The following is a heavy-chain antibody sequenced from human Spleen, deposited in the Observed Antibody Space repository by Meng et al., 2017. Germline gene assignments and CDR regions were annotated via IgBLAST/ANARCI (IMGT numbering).Heavy chain of an antibody. CDR2: IYPGDSAT. D-gene: IGHD3-10*01. CDR1: GYSFTTYW. J-gene: IGHJ3*02. V-gene: IGHV5-51*01. Sequence: GESLKISCKGYGYSFTTYWIAWVRQMPGKGLEWMGIIYPGDSATIYSPSFEGQVTVSADKSIDTAYLQWSNLKAPDTAIYYCARPLFGSGSFVAFDIWGQGTMVTVSS. CDR3: ARPLFGSGSFVAFDI.